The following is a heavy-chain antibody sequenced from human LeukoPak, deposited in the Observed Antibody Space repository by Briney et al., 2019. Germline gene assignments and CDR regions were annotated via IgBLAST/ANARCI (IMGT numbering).Heavy chain of an antibody. D-gene: IGHD2-21*01. Sequence: ASVKVSCKASGGTLSSYAISWVRQAPGQGLEWMGGIIPIFGTANYAQKFQGRVTITADESTSTAYMELSSLRSEDTAVYYCARDPTAYCGGDCYSRWGQGTLVTVSS. CDR3: ARDPTAYCGGDCYSR. CDR2: IIPIFGTA. CDR1: GGTLSSYA. J-gene: IGHJ4*02. V-gene: IGHV1-69*13.